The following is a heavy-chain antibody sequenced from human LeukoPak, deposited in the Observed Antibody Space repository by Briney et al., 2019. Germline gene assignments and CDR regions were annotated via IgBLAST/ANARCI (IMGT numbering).Heavy chain of an antibody. D-gene: IGHD1-1*01. CDR3: ARDAGWNRFDY. J-gene: IGHJ4*02. CDR2: IKEDGSEK. CDR1: GFTLGAYT. V-gene: IGHV3-7*01. Sequence: GGSLRLSCVVSGFTLGAYTMNWVRQAPGKGLEWVANIKEDGSEKNYVDSVKGRFTISRDNTKNSLFLQMNSLRVEDTAVYYCARDAGWNRFDYWGQGTLVTVSS.